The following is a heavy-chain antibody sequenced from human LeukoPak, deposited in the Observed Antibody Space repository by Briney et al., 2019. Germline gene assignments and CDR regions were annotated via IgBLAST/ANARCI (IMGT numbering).Heavy chain of an antibody. CDR2: IMPIFGTA. Sequence: GASVNVSCKASGGTFSSYAISWVRQAPGQGLEWMGGIMPIFGTANYAQKFQGRVTITADESTSTAYMELSSLRSEDTAVYYCARERGDIVVVPAAGLYNWFDPWGQGTLVTVSS. J-gene: IGHJ5*02. CDR1: GGTFSSYA. CDR3: ARERGDIVVVPAAGLYNWFDP. D-gene: IGHD2-2*01. V-gene: IGHV1-69*13.